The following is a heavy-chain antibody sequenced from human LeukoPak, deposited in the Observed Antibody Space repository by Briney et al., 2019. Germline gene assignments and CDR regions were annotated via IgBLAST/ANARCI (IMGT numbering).Heavy chain of an antibody. J-gene: IGHJ4*02. V-gene: IGHV4-59*08. CDR3: ARHAVYAGSGWAFDY. CDR2: IFHTGSGST. Sequence: PSENLSLTCTVSGGSISPYYWSWIRQPPGKGLEWIGYIFHTGSGSTSHNPSLKSRVTISVDTSKNQFSLNLNSVTAADTAVYYCARHAVYAGSGWAFDYWGQGTLVTVSS. D-gene: IGHD6-19*01. CDR1: GGSISPYY.